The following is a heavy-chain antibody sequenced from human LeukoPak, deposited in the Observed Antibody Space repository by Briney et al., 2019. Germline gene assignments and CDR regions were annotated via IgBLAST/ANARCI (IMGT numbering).Heavy chain of an antibody. Sequence: SETLSLTCTVSGGSITSGVYYWSWIRQHPGKGLEWIGYIYHSGSTNYNPSLKSRVTISLDTSKNQIYLKLTSVTAADTAVYYCARLASGYDDWGQGTLVTVSS. CDR2: IYHSGST. V-gene: IGHV4-61*08. CDR3: ARLASGYDD. CDR1: GGSITSGVYY. D-gene: IGHD5-12*01. J-gene: IGHJ4*02.